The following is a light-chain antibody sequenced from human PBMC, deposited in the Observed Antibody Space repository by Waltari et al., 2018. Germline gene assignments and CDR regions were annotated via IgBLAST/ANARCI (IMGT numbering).Light chain of an antibody. V-gene: IGKV1-39*01. CDR2: AES. J-gene: IGKJ2*01. Sequence: DIQMTQSPSSLSASVGDKVTITCRASQSITLYVDWYQQKPGKAPKLLIYAESTLQTGVPSRFSGSGSGTEFTVTISSVQSEDFATYYCQQSYKTPYTFGQGTKLEI. CDR1: QSITLY. CDR3: QQSYKTPYT.